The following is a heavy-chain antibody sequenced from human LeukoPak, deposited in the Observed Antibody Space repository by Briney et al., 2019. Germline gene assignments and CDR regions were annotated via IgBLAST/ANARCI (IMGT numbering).Heavy chain of an antibody. V-gene: IGHV4-4*07. D-gene: IGHD3-10*01. Sequence: PSETLSLTCTVSGASISSNYWSWIRQPAGKGLEWIGRIYNSGSTNYNPSLRSRVTMSVDTSKNQFSLKLSSVTAADTAVYYCARLLWFGGSGRYYYYYMDVWGKGTTVTISS. J-gene: IGHJ6*03. CDR1: GASISSNY. CDR3: ARLLWFGGSGRYYYYYMDV. CDR2: IYNSGST.